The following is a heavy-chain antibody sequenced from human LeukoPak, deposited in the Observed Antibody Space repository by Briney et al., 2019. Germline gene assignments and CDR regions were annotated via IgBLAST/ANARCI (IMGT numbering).Heavy chain of an antibody. CDR1: GFTLSSYW. Sequence: GGSLRLSCAASGFTLSSYWIYWVRQAPGKGLEWVSRINSDGSTTTYADSVKGRFTISRDNAKNSLYLQMNSLRVEDTAVYYCARDRSSGWYGYFDYWGQGTLVTVSS. CDR3: ARDRSSGWYGYFDY. CDR2: INSDGSTT. D-gene: IGHD6-19*01. V-gene: IGHV3-74*01. J-gene: IGHJ4*02.